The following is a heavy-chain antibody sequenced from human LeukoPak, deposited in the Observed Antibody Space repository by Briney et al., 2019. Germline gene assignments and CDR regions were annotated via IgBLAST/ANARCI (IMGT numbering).Heavy chain of an antibody. CDR1: GGSISSSYW. CDR2: IYHSGST. V-gene: IGHV4-4*02. CDR3: ARRRNDAFDI. Sequence: SGTLSLTCGVSGGSISSSYWWSWVRQSPGKGGEWIGEIYHSGSTNYNPSLKSRVTISVDQSKNQFSLKLSSVTAADTAVYYCARRRNDAFDIWGQGTMVTVSS. J-gene: IGHJ3*02.